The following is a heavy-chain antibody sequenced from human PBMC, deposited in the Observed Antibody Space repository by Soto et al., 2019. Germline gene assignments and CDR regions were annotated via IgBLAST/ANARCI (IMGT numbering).Heavy chain of an antibody. CDR3: ARESEDLTSNFDY. V-gene: IGHV3-21*06. Sequence: GGSLRLSCAASGLTFTRYSMKWVRQAPGKGLEWVSSISSTTTYIYYGDSMKGRFTMSRDNAKNSLYLEMNSLSAEDTAMYYCARESEDLTSNFDYWGQGTLDTVSS. J-gene: IGHJ4*02. CDR2: ISSTTTYI. CDR1: GLTFTRYS.